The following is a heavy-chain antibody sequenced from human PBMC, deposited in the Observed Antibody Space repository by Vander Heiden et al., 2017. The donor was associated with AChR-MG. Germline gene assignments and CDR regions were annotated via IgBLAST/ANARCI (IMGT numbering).Heavy chain of an antibody. J-gene: IGHJ4*02. CDR3: AREKDAYCGGDCYEYNYFDY. CDR2: IWDDGSNK. Sequence: QVQLVESGGGVVQPGRSLSLSCAASGFTFSSSGMHWVRQGPGKGLEGVAVIWDDGSNKNYADSVKGRFTISRDNSKNTLYLQRNSLRAEDTAVYYCAREKDAYCGGDCYEYNYFDYWGQGTLVTVSS. V-gene: IGHV3-33*01. D-gene: IGHD2-21*02. CDR1: GFTFSSSG.